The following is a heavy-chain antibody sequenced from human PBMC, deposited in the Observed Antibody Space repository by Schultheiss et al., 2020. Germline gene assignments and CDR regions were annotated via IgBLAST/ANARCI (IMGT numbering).Heavy chain of an antibody. CDR3: ASHNSWYYFDY. D-gene: IGHD6-13*01. V-gene: IGHV4-59*08. CDR2: IFDGGST. Sequence: SETLSLTCTVSGGSITSYYWNWIRQPPGKGLEWIGYIFDGGSTNYNPSLKSRVTISVDTSMNQFSLKLSSVTAADTAVYCCASHNSWYYFDYWGQGTLVTVSS. CDR1: GGSITSYY. J-gene: IGHJ4*02.